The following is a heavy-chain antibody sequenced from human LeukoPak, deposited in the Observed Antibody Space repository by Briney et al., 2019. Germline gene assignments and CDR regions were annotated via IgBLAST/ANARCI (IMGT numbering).Heavy chain of an antibody. V-gene: IGHV1-3*01. CDR1: GYTFITSS. J-gene: IGHJ4*02. CDR2: ITVASGNT. Sequence: ASVKVSCKTLGYTFITSSIFWVRQAPGQRLEWLGWITVASGNTRYSGNLQGRVTLTRDTSANTAYMELRNLKFEDTAVYYCAGGSLGYWGQGTLVTVSP. CDR3: AGGSLGY.